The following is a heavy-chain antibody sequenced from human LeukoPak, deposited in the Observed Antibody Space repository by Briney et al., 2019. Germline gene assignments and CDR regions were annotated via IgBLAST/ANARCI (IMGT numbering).Heavy chain of an antibody. J-gene: IGHJ4*02. CDR1: GGSISSYY. CDR2: IYYSGST. Sequence: SETLFLTCTVSGGSISSYYWSWIRQPPGKGLEWIGYIYYSGSTNYNPSLKSRVTISVDTSKNQFSLKLSSVTAADTAVYYCARVYSSGSVDYWGQGTLVTVSS. D-gene: IGHD6-19*01. V-gene: IGHV4-59*01. CDR3: ARVYSSGSVDY.